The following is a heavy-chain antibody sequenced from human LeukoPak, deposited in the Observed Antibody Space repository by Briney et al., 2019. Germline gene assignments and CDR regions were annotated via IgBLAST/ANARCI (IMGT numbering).Heavy chain of an antibody. CDR3: ARASYSLGHYYYYMDV. D-gene: IGHD5-18*01. CDR1: GGTFSSYA. V-gene: IGHV1-69*05. Sequence: GASVKVYCKASGGTFSSYAISWVRQAPGQGLEWMGGIIPIFGTANYAQKFQGRVTTTTDESTSTAYMELSSLRSEDTAVYYCARASYSLGHYYYYMDVWGKGTTVTVSS. J-gene: IGHJ6*03. CDR2: IIPIFGTA.